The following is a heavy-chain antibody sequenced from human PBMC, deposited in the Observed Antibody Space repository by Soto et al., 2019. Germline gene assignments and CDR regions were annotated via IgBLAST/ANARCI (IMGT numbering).Heavy chain of an antibody. J-gene: IGHJ4*02. CDR3: ARCPNLYYYDSSGYFYFDY. D-gene: IGHD3-22*01. V-gene: IGHV1-3*01. Sequence: QVQLVQSGAEVKKPGASVKVSCKASGYTFTSYAMHWVRQAPGHRLEWMGWINAGNGNTKYSQKFQGRVTITRDTSASTAYMELSSLRSEDTAVYYCARCPNLYYYDSSGYFYFDYWGQGTLVTVSS. CDR1: GYTFTSYA. CDR2: INAGNGNT.